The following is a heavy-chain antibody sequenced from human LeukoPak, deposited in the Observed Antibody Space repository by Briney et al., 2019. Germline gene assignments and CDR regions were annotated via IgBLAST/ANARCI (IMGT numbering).Heavy chain of an antibody. J-gene: IGHJ4*01. CDR1: GYTFTGYY. CDR3: ARDRVGVGGNGWEN. CDR2: INPNSGGT. D-gene: IGHD6-19*01. Sequence: GASVKVSCKASGYTFTGYYMHWVRQAPGQGLEWMGWINPNSGGTNYAQKFQGRVTMTRDTSISTAYMELSSLGSEDTAVYYCARDRVGVGGNGWENWGQGTLVTVSS. V-gene: IGHV1-2*02.